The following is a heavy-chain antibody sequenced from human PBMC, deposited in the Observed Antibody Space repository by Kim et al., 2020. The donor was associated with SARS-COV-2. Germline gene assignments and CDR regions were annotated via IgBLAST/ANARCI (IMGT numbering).Heavy chain of an antibody. J-gene: IGHJ2*01. CDR3: AKFFVLGASIYWYFDL. D-gene: IGHD1-26*01. Sequence: GGSLRLSCAASGFTFSKYGMHWVRQAPGKGLEWVAVVSYDGSIKYYTESVKGRFTISKDNSKDTLHLQMDSLRPEDTADYYCAKFFVLGASIYWYFDLWGRGNLVTVSS. V-gene: IGHV3-30*18. CDR2: VSYDGSIK. CDR1: GFTFSKYG.